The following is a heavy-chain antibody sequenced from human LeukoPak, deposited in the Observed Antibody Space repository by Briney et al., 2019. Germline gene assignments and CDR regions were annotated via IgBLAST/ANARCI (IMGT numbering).Heavy chain of an antibody. CDR2: INPNSGGT. D-gene: IGHD6-13*01. J-gene: IGHJ4*02. CDR1: GYTFTSYG. V-gene: IGHV1-2*02. Sequence: ASVKVSCKASGYTFTSYGISWVRQAPGQGLEWMGWINPNSGGTNYAQKFQGRVTMTRDTSITTAYMELSRLKSDDTAVYYCAREAAAPGENYFDYWGQGTLVTVSS. CDR3: AREAAAPGENYFDY.